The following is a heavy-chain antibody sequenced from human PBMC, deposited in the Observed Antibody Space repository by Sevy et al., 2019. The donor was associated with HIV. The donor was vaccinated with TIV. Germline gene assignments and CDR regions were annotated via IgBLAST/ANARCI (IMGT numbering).Heavy chain of an antibody. V-gene: IGHV3-53*01. CDR3: ARDRHYSYGFEYYYAMDV. CDR2: IYSGGST. D-gene: IGHD5-18*01. Sequence: GGSLRLSCAASGFTVSSNYMSWVRQAPGKGLEWVSVIYSGGSTYYADSVKGRFTISRDNSKNTLYLQMNSLRAEDTAVYYCARDRHYSYGFEYYYAMDVWGQGTTVTVSS. J-gene: IGHJ6*02. CDR1: GFTVSSNY.